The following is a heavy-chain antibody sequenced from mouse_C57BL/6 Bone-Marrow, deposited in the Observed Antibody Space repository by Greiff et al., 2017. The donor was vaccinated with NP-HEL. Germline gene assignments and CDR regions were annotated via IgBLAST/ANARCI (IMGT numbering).Heavy chain of an antibody. D-gene: IGHD1-1*01. CDR1: GFTFSDYY. J-gene: IGHJ1*03. V-gene: IGHV5-12*01. CDR2: ISNGGGST. Sequence: DVHLVESGGGLVQPGGSLKLSCAASGFTFSDYYMYWVRQTPEKRLEWVAYISNGGGSTYYPDTVKGRFTISRDNAKNTLYLQMSRLKSEDTAMYYCARRGSSPFYFDVWGTGTTVTVSS. CDR3: ARRGSSPFYFDV.